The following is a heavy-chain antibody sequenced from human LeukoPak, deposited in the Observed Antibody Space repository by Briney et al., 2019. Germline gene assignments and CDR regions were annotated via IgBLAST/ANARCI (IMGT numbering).Heavy chain of an antibody. CDR3: TTDRRSYYDSSGFDY. Sequence: GGSLRLSCAASGFTFSNAWMSWVRQAPGKGLEWVGRIKSKTDGGTTDYAAPVKGRFTISRDDSKNTLYLQMNSLKTEDTAVYYCTTDRRSYYDSSGFDYWGQGTLVTVSS. V-gene: IGHV3-15*01. CDR1: GFTFSNAW. CDR2: IKSKTDGGTT. D-gene: IGHD3-22*01. J-gene: IGHJ4*02.